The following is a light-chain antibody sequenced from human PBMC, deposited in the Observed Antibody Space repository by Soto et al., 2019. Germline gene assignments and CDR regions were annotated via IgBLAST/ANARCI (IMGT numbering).Light chain of an antibody. CDR1: SSDVGSYNL. CDR2: EGS. Sequence: QSALTHPASVSGSPGQSITISCTGTSSDVGSYNLVSWYQQHPGKAPKLMIYEGSKRPSGVSNRFSGSKSGNTASLTISGLQAEDEADYYCCSYAGSSTPVFGGGTQLTVL. J-gene: IGLJ7*01. V-gene: IGLV2-23*01. CDR3: CSYAGSSTPV.